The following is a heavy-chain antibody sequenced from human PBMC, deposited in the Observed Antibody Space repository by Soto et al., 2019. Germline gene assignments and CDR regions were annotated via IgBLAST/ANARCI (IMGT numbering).Heavy chain of an antibody. D-gene: IGHD6-6*01. Sequence: GESLKISCAASGFTFSSYAMHWVRQAPGKGLEWVAVISYDGSNKYYADSVKGRFTISRDNSKNTLYLQMNSLRAEDTAVYYCARIYSSSSADAFDIWGQGTMVTVSS. CDR3: ARIYSSSSADAFDI. J-gene: IGHJ3*02. V-gene: IGHV3-30*04. CDR1: GFTFSSYA. CDR2: ISYDGSNK.